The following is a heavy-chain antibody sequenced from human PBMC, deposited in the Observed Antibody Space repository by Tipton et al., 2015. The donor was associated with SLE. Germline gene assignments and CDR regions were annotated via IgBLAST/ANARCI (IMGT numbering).Heavy chain of an antibody. Sequence: TLSLTCTVSGGSITSHSWSWIRQPPGKGLEWIGYIFYGGHTDYHPSLESRVSISMNTSQNQFSLRLTSVTAADTAVYYCARLPDYFDHWGQGALVTVSS. J-gene: IGHJ4*02. CDR2: IFYGGHT. V-gene: IGHV4-59*11. CDR3: ARLPDYFDH. CDR1: GGSITSHS.